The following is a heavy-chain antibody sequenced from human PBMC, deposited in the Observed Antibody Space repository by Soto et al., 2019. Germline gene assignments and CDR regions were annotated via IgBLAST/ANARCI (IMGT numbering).Heavy chain of an antibody. CDR2: LSDSGGSI. D-gene: IGHD6-13*01. Sequence: GGSLRLSCTASGFTFSRHAMTWVRQAPGKGLEWVSGLSDSGGSIYYADSVKGRFTISRDNSMNTLYLQKNNLRAEDTAIYYCAKVSSSWYAGFFDLWGQGTLVTVSS. J-gene: IGHJ4*02. CDR1: GFTFSRHA. V-gene: IGHV3-23*01. CDR3: AKVSSSWYAGFFDL.